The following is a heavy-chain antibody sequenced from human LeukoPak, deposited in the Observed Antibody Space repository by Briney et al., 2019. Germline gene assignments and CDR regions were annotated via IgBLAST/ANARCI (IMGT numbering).Heavy chain of an antibody. J-gene: IGHJ4*02. Sequence: GGSLRLSCAASGFTFSSYSMNWVRQAPGKGLEWVSSISSSSSYIYYADSVKGRFTISRDNSKNTLYLQMNSLRAEDTAVYYCARDAYSSSWYSNYFDYWGQGTLVTVSS. CDR3: ARDAYSSSWYSNYFDY. D-gene: IGHD6-13*01. CDR2: ISSSSSYI. CDR1: GFTFSSYS. V-gene: IGHV3-21*01.